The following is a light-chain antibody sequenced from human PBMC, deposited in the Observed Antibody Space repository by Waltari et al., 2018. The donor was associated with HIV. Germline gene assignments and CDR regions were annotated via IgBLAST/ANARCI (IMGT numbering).Light chain of an antibody. CDR2: GAS. CDR3: QQYNNWPRDT. Sequence: EILMTQSPATLSVSPGERATLSCRASQSVSSNLAWYQQKPGQAPRLLIYGASTRAIGIPARFSGSGSGTEFTLTISSLQSEDFAVYYCQQYNNWPRDTFGQGTKLEIK. J-gene: IGKJ2*01. V-gene: IGKV3D-15*01. CDR1: QSVSSN.